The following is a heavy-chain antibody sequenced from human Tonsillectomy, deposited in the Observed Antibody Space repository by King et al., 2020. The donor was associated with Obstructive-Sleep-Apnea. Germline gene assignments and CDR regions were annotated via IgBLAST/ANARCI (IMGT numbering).Heavy chain of an antibody. CDR3: AKEGDCSGGSCYFLSWFDP. D-gene: IGHD2-15*01. CDR1: GFTFSSYA. V-gene: IGHV3-23*04. CDR2: ISGSGGST. Sequence: VQLVESGGGLVQPGGSLRLSCAASGFTFSSYAMSWVRQAPGQGLEWVSAISGSGGSTYYAESVKGLFTFSRDNSKNTLYLQMNSLRAEDTAVYYCAKEGDCSGGSCYFLSWFDPWGQGTLVTVSS. J-gene: IGHJ5*02.